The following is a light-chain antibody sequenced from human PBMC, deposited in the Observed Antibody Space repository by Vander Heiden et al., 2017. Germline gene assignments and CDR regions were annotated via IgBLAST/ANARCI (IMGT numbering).Light chain of an antibody. Sequence: DIHMTQSPSSLSASAGDRVTISCRTSQYIDVYLNWYQQTPGKAPKLLIYAASHLMTGVPARFSGSGSVTDFTLTIDGLQPEDFATYYCQQSYTIPLTFGGGTRVEIK. V-gene: IGKV1-39*01. CDR3: QQSYTIPLT. CDR2: AAS. CDR1: QYIDVY. J-gene: IGKJ4*01.